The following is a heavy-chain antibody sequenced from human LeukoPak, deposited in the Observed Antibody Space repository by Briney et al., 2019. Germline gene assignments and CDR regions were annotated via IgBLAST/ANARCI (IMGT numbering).Heavy chain of an antibody. CDR3: ARDRDWAFDY. J-gene: IGHJ4*02. CDR1: GFTFRLYS. Sequence: GSLRLSCAASGFTFRLYSMNWVRQAPGRGLEWVSYIRSSDGAIAYADSVEGRFTISRDDAKNSLYLQMNSLRDEDTAVYYCARDRDWAFDYWGQGTLITVSS. V-gene: IGHV3-48*02. CDR2: IRSSDGAI. D-gene: IGHD3-9*01.